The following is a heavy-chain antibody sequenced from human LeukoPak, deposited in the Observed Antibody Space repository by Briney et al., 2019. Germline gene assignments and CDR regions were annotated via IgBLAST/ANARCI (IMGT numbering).Heavy chain of an antibody. CDR3: ARGRSGYGVFDY. D-gene: IGHD3-10*01. CDR1: GDTFNKYA. CDR2: VIPILGTD. J-gene: IGHJ4*02. V-gene: IGHV1-69*05. Sequence: GASVKVSCKAPGDTFNKYAISWVRQAPGQGLEWMGGVIPILGTDKFGQRFQGRLTITTDESTNTVYMELFSLRSEDTGVYFCARGRSGYGVFDYWGQGSLVTVSS.